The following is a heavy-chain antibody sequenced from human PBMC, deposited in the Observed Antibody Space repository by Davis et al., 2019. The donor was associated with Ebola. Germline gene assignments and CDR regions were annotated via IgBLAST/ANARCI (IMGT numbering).Heavy chain of an antibody. CDR1: GFTFSSYG. J-gene: IGHJ4*02. D-gene: IGHD6-19*01. CDR3: ARDFPSIAVAGTTFFGY. V-gene: IGHV3-33*01. CDR2: IWYDGSNK. Sequence: PGGSLRLSCAASGFTFSSYGMHWVRQAPGKGLEWVAVIWYDGSNKYYADSVKGRFTISRDNAKTSLYLQMNSLRDEDTAVYYCARDFPSIAVAGTTFFGYWGQGTLVTVSS.